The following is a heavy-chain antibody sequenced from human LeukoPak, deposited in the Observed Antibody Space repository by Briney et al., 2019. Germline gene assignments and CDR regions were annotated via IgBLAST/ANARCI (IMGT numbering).Heavy chain of an antibody. CDR1: GYTLTELS. J-gene: IGHJ4*02. D-gene: IGHD3-10*01. V-gene: IGHV1-24*01. CDR3: ATDPPLWFGELGHFGY. CDR2: FDPEDGET. Sequence: ASVKVSCKVSGYTLTELSMHWVRQAPGKGLEWMGGFDPEDGETIYAQKFQGRVTMTEDTSTDTAYMELSSLRSEDTAVYYCATDPPLWFGELGHFGYWGQGTLVTVSS.